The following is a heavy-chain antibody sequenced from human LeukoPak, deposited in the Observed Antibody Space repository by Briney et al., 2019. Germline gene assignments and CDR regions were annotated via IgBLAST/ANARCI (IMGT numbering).Heavy chain of an antibody. D-gene: IGHD6-13*01. CDR3: IKAAAGLMDV. V-gene: IGHV3-15*01. CDR2: IKSKTDGGTT. Sequence: GGSLRLSCAASGFTFSNAWMSWVRQAPGKGLDWVGRIKSKTDGGTTDYAAPVKGRFTISRDDSKNTLYLQMNSLKTEDTAVYYCIKAAAGLMDVWGQGTTVTVSS. CDR1: GFTFSNAW. J-gene: IGHJ6*02.